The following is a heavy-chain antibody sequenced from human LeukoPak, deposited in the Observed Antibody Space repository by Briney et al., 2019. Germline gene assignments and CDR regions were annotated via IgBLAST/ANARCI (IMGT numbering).Heavy chain of an antibody. CDR2: ISGSGGST. Sequence: RAGGSLRLSCAASGFTFSSYAMSWVRQAPGKGLEWVSAISGSGGSTYYADSVKGRFTISRDNSKNTLYLQMNSLRAEDTAVYYCAKDHPGYYDILTGFDYWGQGTLVTVSS. D-gene: IGHD3-9*01. J-gene: IGHJ4*02. CDR1: GFTFSSYA. CDR3: AKDHPGYYDILTGFDY. V-gene: IGHV3-23*01.